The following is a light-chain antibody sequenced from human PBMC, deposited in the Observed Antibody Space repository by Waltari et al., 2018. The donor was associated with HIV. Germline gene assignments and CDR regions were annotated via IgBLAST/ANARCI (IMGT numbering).Light chain of an antibody. J-gene: IGKJ1*01. V-gene: IGKV1-5*03. CDR1: QSISTS. CDR3: QQYNPYST. Sequence: DIQLTQSPSTLSASIGDRVTITCRASQSISTSLAWYQQKPGKAPKLLIYTASRLNSGVPSRCSGRGSGTDFTLTISSLQSDDFATYYCQQYNPYSTFGQGTKVELK. CDR2: TAS.